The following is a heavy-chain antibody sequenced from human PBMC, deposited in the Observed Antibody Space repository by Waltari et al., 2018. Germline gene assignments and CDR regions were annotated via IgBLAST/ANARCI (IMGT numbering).Heavy chain of an antibody. Sequence: EVQLVESGGGLVQPGGSLRLSCAASGFIFGSYAMSWVRQAPGKGLEWVSTISGPGDSTYYADSVNGRFTISRDNSQNTVYLQVNSLTAEDTAIYYCARLPGDYVGYWGQGTLVTVSS. CDR1: GFIFGSYA. V-gene: IGHV3-23*04. D-gene: IGHD2-15*01. J-gene: IGHJ4*02. CDR2: ISGPGDST. CDR3: ARLPGDYVGY.